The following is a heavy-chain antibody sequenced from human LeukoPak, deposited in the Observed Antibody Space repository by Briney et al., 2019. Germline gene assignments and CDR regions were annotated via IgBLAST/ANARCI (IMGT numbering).Heavy chain of an antibody. CDR2: ITGSGTNR. CDR1: GVSFSNYA. J-gene: IGHJ4*02. CDR3: VIWGDYDVLTGYYVPDY. Sequence: GGSLRLSCVASGVSFSNYAMSWVRQAPGKGLEWVSAITGSGTNRYYADSLKGRFTTSRDNSKNTVFLQMNSLRHEDTAIYYCVIWGDYDVLTGYYVPDYWGQGTLVTVAS. D-gene: IGHD3-9*01. V-gene: IGHV3-23*01.